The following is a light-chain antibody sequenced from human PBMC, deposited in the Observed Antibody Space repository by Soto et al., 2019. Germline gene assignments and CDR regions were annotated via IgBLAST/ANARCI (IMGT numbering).Light chain of an antibody. Sequence: DIQMTQSPSSLSASVGDRVTITCQASQDIRRSLNWYQQKPGTAPKLLIYDASNLETGVPSRFSGSGSGTYFTFTITTLQPEDVAKYFCQQSDSLPPTFGQGTKVEI. J-gene: IGKJ1*01. CDR1: QDIRRS. V-gene: IGKV1-33*01. CDR3: QQSDSLPPT. CDR2: DAS.